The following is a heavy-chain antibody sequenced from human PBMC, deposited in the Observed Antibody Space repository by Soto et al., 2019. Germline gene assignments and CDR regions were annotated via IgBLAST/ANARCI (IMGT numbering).Heavy chain of an antibody. D-gene: IGHD3-9*01. J-gene: IGHJ4*02. CDR1: GYTSTGYY. CDR3: ARDSLKRYLDY. V-gene: IGHV1-2*02. Sequence: ASVNVSCKASGYTSTGYYMHWVRQAPGQGLEWMGWINPNSGGTNYAQKFQGRVTMTRETSISTAYMELSRLRSDDTAVYYCARDSLKRYLDYWGEGNLVTVSA. CDR2: INPNSGGT.